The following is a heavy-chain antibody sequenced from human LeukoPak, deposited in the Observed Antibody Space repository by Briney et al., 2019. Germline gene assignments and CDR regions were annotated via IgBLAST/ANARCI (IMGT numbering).Heavy chain of an antibody. CDR3: TRADESGSPEAADY. Sequence: SETLSLTCTVSGGSISDTSYYWGWIRQPPGKGLEWIGSIHNSGTTYYNPSLKSRVTISVDTPKTQCSLKLRSVTAADTAVYYCTRADESGSPEAADYWGQGTLVTVSS. J-gene: IGHJ4*02. D-gene: IGHD1-26*01. CDR2: IHNSGTT. CDR1: GGSISDTSYY. V-gene: IGHV4-39*07.